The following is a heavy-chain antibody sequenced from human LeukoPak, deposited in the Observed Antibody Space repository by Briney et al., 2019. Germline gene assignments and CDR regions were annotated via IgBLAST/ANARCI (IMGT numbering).Heavy chain of an antibody. Sequence: GGSLRLSCAASGFTFSSYSMNWVRQAPGKGLEWVSHITASGTAMFYADSVKGRFTISRDNAKNSLYLQMNSLRDEDTAVYYCARGGGYCSSTSCSRHYYFDYWGQGTLVTVSS. V-gene: IGHV3-48*02. J-gene: IGHJ4*02. CDR3: ARGGGYCSSTSCSRHYYFDY. CDR1: GFTFSSYS. CDR2: ITASGTAM. D-gene: IGHD2-2*01.